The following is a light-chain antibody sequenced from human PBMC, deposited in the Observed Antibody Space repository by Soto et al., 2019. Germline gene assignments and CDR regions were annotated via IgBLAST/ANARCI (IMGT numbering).Light chain of an antibody. Sequence: EIVLTQSPATLSLSPGERATLSCRASQSVSSYLAWYQQKPGQAPRLLMYDTSNRATGIAARFSGSGSGTAFTLPIGSREPEDFEVYYCQQRSNWPLTFGGGTKVEIK. V-gene: IGKV3-11*01. CDR2: DTS. CDR1: QSVSSY. J-gene: IGKJ4*01. CDR3: QQRSNWPLT.